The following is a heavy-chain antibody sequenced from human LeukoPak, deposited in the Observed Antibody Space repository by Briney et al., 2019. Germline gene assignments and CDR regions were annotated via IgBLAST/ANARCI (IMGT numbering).Heavy chain of an antibody. CDR3: ARDSAIYGSYYGMDV. J-gene: IGHJ6*02. D-gene: IGHD3-3*01. V-gene: IGHV3-30-3*01. CDR1: GFTFSSYA. Sequence: GGSLRLSCAASGFTFSSYAMHWVRQAPGQGLEWVAVISYDGSNKYYADSVKGRFTISRDNSKNTLYLQMNSLRAEDTAVYYCARDSAIYGSYYGMDVWGQGTTVTVSS. CDR2: ISYDGSNK.